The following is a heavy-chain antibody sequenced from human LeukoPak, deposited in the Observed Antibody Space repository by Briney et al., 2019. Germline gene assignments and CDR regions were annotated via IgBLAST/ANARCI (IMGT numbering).Heavy chain of an antibody. D-gene: IGHD6-19*01. CDR3: ARANEVAGRRVGWFDP. Sequence: GGSLRLSCAASGFTFSSYAMHWVRQPPRKGLEWGAGISYDGSNKYYADSVKGRFTISRDNSKNTLYLQMNRLRAEDTAVYYCARANEVAGRRVGWFDPWGQGTLVTVSS. CDR1: GFTFSSYA. V-gene: IGHV3-30-3*01. CDR2: ISYDGSNK. J-gene: IGHJ5*02.